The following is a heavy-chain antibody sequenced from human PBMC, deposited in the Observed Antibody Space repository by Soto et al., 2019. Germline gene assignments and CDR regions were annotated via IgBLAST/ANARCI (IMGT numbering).Heavy chain of an antibody. Sequence: QVQLQESGPGLVKPSQTLSLTCTISGDFISRGDYYWGWISQHPDKGLEWLGYIYYSGYTYYNPSLESRVSISIDTSKNQFSLKLTSVTAADTAVYYCARDGGENAMDVWGQGTTVTVSS. D-gene: IGHD2-15*01. CDR1: GDFISRGDYY. J-gene: IGHJ6*02. CDR3: ARDGGENAMDV. V-gene: IGHV4-31*03. CDR2: IYYSGYT.